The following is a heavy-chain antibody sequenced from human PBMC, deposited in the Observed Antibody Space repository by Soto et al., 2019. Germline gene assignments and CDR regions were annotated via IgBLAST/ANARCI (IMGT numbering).Heavy chain of an antibody. CDR1: GGSISSYY. J-gene: IGHJ4*02. V-gene: IGHV4-59*08. CDR3: ARRYGYSFDY. Sequence: SETLSLTCFVSGGSISSYYWSWIRQPPGKGLEWIGYIYYSGSTNYNPSLKSRVTISVDTSKNQFSLKLSSVTAADTAVYYCARRYGYSFDYWGQGTRVTVSS. CDR2: IYYSGST. D-gene: IGHD1-1*01.